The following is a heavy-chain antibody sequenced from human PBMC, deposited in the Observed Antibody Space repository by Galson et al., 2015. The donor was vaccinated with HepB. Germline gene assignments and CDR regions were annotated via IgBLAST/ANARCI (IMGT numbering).Heavy chain of an antibody. CDR2: INYRGST. J-gene: IGHJ5*02. CDR3: ARGLRGGLGGRLEL. D-gene: IGHD3-16*01. V-gene: IGHV4-34*01. Sequence: TLSLTCGVYGGSFSGYQWSWLRQPPGKAPEWIGEINYRGSTSYSQSLKSRVTISLDTSKNQFYLELTSVTAADTAVYFCARGLRGGLGGRLELWGQGALVTVSS. CDR1: GGSFSGYQ.